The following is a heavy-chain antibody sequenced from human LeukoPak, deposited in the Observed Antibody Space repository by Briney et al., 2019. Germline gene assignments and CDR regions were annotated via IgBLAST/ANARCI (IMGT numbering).Heavy chain of an antibody. D-gene: IGHD1-20*01. Sequence: SESLTLTCAVYGGSFSGYYWTWIRHPPGKGPEFYGEINHSGSTNYTPCLNSRVSISVYTSKNQFSLKLSSVTAADTAVYYCARGRYNWNVGVFDYWGQGTLVTVSS. J-gene: IGHJ4*02. CDR3: ARGRYNWNVGVFDY. V-gene: IGHV4-34*01. CDR1: GGSFSGYY. CDR2: INHSGST.